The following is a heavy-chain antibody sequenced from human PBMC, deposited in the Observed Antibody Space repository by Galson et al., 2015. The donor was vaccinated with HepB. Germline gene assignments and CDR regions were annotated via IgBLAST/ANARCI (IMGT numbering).Heavy chain of an antibody. D-gene: IGHD3-16*02. CDR3: ARDTGRYQIDI. Sequence: ETLSLTCTVSGVSISSGYYWGWVRQSPVKGLEWIGSISYRGTTTYNPSLKSRLNVSLDKSKNQYSLRLSSVTAADTAQYFCARDTGRYQIDIWGQGTMVFVSS. CDR2: ISYRGTT. V-gene: IGHV4-39*07. J-gene: IGHJ3*02. CDR1: GVSISSGYY.